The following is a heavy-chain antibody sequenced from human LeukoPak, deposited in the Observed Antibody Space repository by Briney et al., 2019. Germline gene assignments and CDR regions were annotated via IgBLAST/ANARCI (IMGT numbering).Heavy chain of an antibody. D-gene: IGHD1-7*01. CDR1: GFTFSSYG. J-gene: IGHJ4*02. V-gene: IGHV3-33*01. CDR2: IWYDGSNK. Sequence: GGSLRLSCAASGFTFSSYGMHWARQAPGKGLEWVAVIWYDGSNKYYADSVKGRFTISRDNSKNTLYLQMNSLRAEDTAVYYCARDLTGTNYYFDYWGQGTLVTVSS. CDR3: ARDLTGTNYYFDY.